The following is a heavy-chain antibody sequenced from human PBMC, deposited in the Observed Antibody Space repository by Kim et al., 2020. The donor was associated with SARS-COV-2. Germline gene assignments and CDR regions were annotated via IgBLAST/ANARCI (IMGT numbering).Heavy chain of an antibody. CDR3: AKPLGSYYYFDY. J-gene: IGHJ4*02. D-gene: IGHD1-26*01. CDR1: GSTFSSFG. CDR2: ISYDGSNQ. Sequence: GGSLRLSCAASGSTFSSFGMHWVRQAPGKGLEWVAVISYDGSNQYYAGSVKGRFTISRDNSKNTLYLQMNSLRAEDTAVYYCAKPLGSYYYFDYWGQGTLVTVSS. V-gene: IGHV3-30*18.